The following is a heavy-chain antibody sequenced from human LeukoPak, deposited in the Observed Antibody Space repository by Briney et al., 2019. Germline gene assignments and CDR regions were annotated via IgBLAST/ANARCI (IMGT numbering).Heavy chain of an antibody. V-gene: IGHV1-2*02. D-gene: IGHD5-18*01. Sequence: ASVKVSCTASGYTFTGYYIHWVRQAPGQGLEWMGWINPNSGDTDYAQKFQGRVTMTSDTSISTAYMDLSRLRSDDTAVYYCARDMDTGPDLFDYWGQGTLVTVSS. J-gene: IGHJ4*02. CDR2: INPNSGDT. CDR3: ARDMDTGPDLFDY. CDR1: GYTFTGYY.